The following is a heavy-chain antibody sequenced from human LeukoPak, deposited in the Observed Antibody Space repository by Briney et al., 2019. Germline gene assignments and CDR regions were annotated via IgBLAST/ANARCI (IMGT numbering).Heavy chain of an antibody. CDR3: AHWDYYDSSGYSN. CDR1: GGSISSYY. D-gene: IGHD3-22*01. Sequence: SETLSLTCTVSGGSISSYYWGWIRQPPGKGLEWIGYIYYSGSTSYNPSLKSRVTISVDTSKNQFSLKLSSVTAADTAVYYCAHWDYYDSSGYSNWGQGTLVTVSS. V-gene: IGHV4-59*01. J-gene: IGHJ4*02. CDR2: IYYSGST.